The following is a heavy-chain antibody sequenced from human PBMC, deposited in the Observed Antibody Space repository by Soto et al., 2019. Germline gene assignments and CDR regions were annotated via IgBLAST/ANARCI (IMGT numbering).Heavy chain of an antibody. V-gene: IGHV4-30-2*01. CDR1: GGSISSGGYS. CDR3: ARGSGYYCSGGSCYDYNWFDP. D-gene: IGHD2-15*01. Sequence: QLQLQESGSGLVKPSQTLSLTCAVSGGSISSGGYSWSWIRQPPGKGLEWIGYIYHSGSTYYNPSLKSRVPISVDRSKTRFSLKLSSVTAADTAVYYCARGSGYYCSGGSCYDYNWFDPWGQGTLVTVSS. CDR2: IYHSGST. J-gene: IGHJ5*02.